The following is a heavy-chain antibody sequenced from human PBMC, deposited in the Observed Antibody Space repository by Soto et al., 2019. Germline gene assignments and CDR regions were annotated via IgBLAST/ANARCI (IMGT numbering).Heavy chain of an antibody. J-gene: IGHJ6*02. CDR3: GRGPSPRAPAGGTPYYYAMDV. Sequence: ASVKGSCKSSGYDFTAYDINCVRHASVQVLEWMGWMNPINGAAGSARRFQGRVSMTRNTATGTAYLELTSLRSDDTAVYYCGRGPSPRAPAGGTPYYYAMDVWGQGTTVTVS. D-gene: IGHD6-13*01. CDR1: GYDFTAYD. V-gene: IGHV1-8*02. CDR2: MNPINGAA.